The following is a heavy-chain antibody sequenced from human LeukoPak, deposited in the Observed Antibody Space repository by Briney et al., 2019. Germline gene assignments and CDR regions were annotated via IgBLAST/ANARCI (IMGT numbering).Heavy chain of an antibody. V-gene: IGHV3-30*02. CDR3: AKEWSSSWYSIDY. CDR2: IRYDGSNK. CDR1: GFTFSSYG. J-gene: IGHJ4*02. D-gene: IGHD6-13*01. Sequence: GGSLRLSCAASGFTFSSYGMHWVRQAPGKGLEWVAFIRYDGSNKYYADSVKGRFTISRDNSKNTLYLQMNSLRAEDTAVYYCAKEWSSSWYSIDYWGQGTLVTVSS.